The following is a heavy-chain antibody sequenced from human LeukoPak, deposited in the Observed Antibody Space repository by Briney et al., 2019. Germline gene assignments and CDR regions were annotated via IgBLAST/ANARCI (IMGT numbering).Heavy chain of an antibody. CDR1: GGSISSGGYS. CDR3: ARGIVGATTTHFDC. D-gene: IGHD1-26*01. CDR2: IYHSGST. V-gene: IGHV4-30-2*01. Sequence: PSETLSLTCAVSGGSISSGGYSWSWIRQPPGKGLEWIGYIYHSGSTYYNPSLKSRVTISVDRSKNQFSLKLSSVTAADTAVYYCARGIVGATTTHFDCWGQGTLVTVSS. J-gene: IGHJ4*02.